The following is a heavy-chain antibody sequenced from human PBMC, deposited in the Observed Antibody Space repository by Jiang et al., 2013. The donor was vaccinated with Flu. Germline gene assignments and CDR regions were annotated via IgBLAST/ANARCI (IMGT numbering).Heavy chain of an antibody. Sequence: YWIGWVRQMPGKGLEWMGSSILVTLIPDTARPSQGQVTISADKSISTAYLQWSSLKASDTAMYYCARPQSIAAVDYWGQGTLVTVSS. J-gene: IGHJ4*02. D-gene: IGHD6-6*01. V-gene: IGHV5-51*01. CDR1: YW. CDR3: ARPQSIAAVDY. CDR2: SILVTLIP.